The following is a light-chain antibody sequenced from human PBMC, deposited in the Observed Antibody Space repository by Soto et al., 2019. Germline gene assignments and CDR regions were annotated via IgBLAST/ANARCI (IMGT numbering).Light chain of an antibody. CDR2: DVS. CDR3: SSYTISNTLV. V-gene: IGLV2-14*01. Sequence: QSVLTQPASVSGSPGQSITISCTGTSSDVGGYNYVSWYQQYPGKAPKLMIYDVSNRPSGVSNRFSGSKSGNTASLTISGLQAEVEADYYCSSYTISNTLVFGSGTRSPS. CDR1: SSDVGGYNY. J-gene: IGLJ1*01.